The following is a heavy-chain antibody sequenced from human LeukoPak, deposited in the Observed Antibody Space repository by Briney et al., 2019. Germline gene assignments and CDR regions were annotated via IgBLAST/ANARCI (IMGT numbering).Heavy chain of an antibody. Sequence: GGSLRLSCAASGFTFSDYYMSWIRQAPGNGLEWVSYISSSGSTIYYADSVKGRFTISRDNAKNSLYLQMNSLRAEDSSVYSCARVTLDSSGTIDYWGQGTLVTVSS. CDR3: ARVTLDSSGTIDY. J-gene: IGHJ4*02. CDR2: ISSSGSTI. CDR1: GFTFSDYY. D-gene: IGHD3-22*01. V-gene: IGHV3-11*04.